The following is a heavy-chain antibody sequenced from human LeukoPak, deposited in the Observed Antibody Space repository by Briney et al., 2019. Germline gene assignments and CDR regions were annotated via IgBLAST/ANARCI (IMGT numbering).Heavy chain of an antibody. D-gene: IGHD6-13*01. CDR3: AKDRSNTWSFDS. CDR1: GFLLTDYG. Sequence: GGSLRLSCADSGFLLTDYGMQWVRQAPGKGVERLSLISYEESAKFYAGSVCARFTISRDTSRNTLYLQMYSLRVEYTSVYFCAKDRSNTWSFDSWGQGTLVTVSS. CDR2: ISYEESAK. J-gene: IGHJ4*02. V-gene: IGHV3-30*18.